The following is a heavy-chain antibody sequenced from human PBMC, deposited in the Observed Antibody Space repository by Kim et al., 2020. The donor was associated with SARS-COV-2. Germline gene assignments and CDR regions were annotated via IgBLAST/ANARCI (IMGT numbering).Heavy chain of an antibody. V-gene: IGHV3-23*01. CDR1: GFTFSSYA. D-gene: IGHD3-3*01. Sequence: GGSLRLSCAASGFTFSSYAMSWVRQAPGKGLEWVSAISGSGGSTYYADSVKGRFTISRDNSKNTLYLQMNSLRAEDTAVYYCAKDPHYDFWGGCVFEYWGQGPLVTVS. J-gene: IGHJ4*02. CDR2: ISGSGGST. CDR3: AKDPHYDFWGGCVFEY.